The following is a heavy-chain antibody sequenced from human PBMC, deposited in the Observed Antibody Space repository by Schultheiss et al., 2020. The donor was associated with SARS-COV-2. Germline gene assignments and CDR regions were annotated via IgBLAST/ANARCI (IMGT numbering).Heavy chain of an antibody. V-gene: IGHV3-21*05. D-gene: IGHD6-13*01. Sequence: GGSLRLSCAASGFTFSSYEMNWVRQAPGKGLEWVSYISTRSGYIDYADSVKGRFTISRDNAEKTLYLQMNSLRVEDTAVYYCARDPLSTIATAGMGWFDPWGQGTLVTVSS. J-gene: IGHJ5*02. CDR1: GFTFSSYE. CDR3: ARDPLSTIATAGMGWFDP. CDR2: ISTRSGYI.